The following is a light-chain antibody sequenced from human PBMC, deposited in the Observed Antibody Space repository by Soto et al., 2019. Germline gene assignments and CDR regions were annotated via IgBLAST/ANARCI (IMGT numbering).Light chain of an antibody. J-gene: IGKJ5*01. CDR2: GAS. Sequence: EIVMTQSPATLSVSPGERATLSCRASQSVSSNLAWYQQKPGQAPRLLIYGASTRDTGIPARFSGSGSGTAFTLTISSLQSEDFAVYYCQQYNNWLITFGQGTRLEIK. CDR1: QSVSSN. CDR3: QQYNNWLIT. V-gene: IGKV3-15*01.